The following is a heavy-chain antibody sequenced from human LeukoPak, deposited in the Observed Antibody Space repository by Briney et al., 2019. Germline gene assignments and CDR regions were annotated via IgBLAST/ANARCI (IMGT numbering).Heavy chain of an antibody. CDR1: GFTFSSYS. Sequence: GGSLRLSCTASGFTFSSYSMNWVRQAPGKGLEWVSSISSSSSYIYYADSVKGRFTISRDNAKNSLYLQMNSLRAEDTAVYYCARGIDSSSLNWFDPWGQGTLVTVSS. CDR2: ISSSSSYI. CDR3: ARGIDSSSLNWFDP. D-gene: IGHD6-13*01. J-gene: IGHJ5*02. V-gene: IGHV3-21*01.